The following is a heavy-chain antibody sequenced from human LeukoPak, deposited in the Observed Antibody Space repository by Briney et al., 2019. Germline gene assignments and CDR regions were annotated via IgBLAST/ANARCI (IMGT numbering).Heavy chain of an antibody. J-gene: IGHJ6*03. CDR2: INHSGST. V-gene: IGHV4-34*01. CDR1: GGSFSGYY. CDR3: ARNTYYYGSGSYYYYFYMDV. Sequence: SETLSLTCDVYGGSFSGYYWSWIRQPPGKGLEWIGEINHSGSTNYNPSLKSRVTISVDTSKTQFSLKLSSVTAADTAVYYCARNTYYYGSGSYYYYFYMDVWGKGTTVTVSS. D-gene: IGHD3-10*01.